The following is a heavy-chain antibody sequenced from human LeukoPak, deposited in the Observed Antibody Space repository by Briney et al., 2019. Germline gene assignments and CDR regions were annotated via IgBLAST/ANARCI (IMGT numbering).Heavy chain of an antibody. CDR3: AKAVSTINNWFDP. V-gene: IGHV3-21*04. J-gene: IGHJ5*02. D-gene: IGHD3-3*02. Sequence: GGSLRLSCAGSGFTLSSHSMNWVRQAPGKGLEWVSSISSSSSYIYYADSVKGRFTISRDNARNSLYLQMNSLRAEDTALYYCAKAVSTINNWFDPWGQGTLVTVSS. CDR1: GFTLSSHS. CDR2: ISSSSSYI.